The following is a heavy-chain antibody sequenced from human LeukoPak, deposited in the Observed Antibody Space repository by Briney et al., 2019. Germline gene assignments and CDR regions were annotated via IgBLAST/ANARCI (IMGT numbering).Heavy chain of an antibody. CDR2: IIPILGIA. V-gene: IGHV1-69*04. D-gene: IGHD5-24*01. J-gene: IGHJ4*02. CDR3: ARVCGRDGYNSYFDY. CDR1: GGTFSSYA. Sequence: SVKVSCKASGGTFSSYAISWVLQAPGQGLEWMGRIIPILGIANYAQKFQGRVTITADKSTSTAYMELSSLRSEDTAVYYCARVCGRDGYNSYFDYWGQGTLVTVSS.